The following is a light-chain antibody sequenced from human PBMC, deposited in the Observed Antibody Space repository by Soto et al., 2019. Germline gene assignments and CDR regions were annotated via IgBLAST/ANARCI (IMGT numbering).Light chain of an antibody. J-gene: IGKJ1*01. Sequence: EIVLTQSPGTLSLSPGERATLSCRASQSVSSTYLAWYQQTPGQAPRLLIYGASSRATGIPDRFSGSGSGTDFTLTISRLEPEDFAVYYCQQYGSSPWTFGQGTKAEIK. CDR2: GAS. CDR1: QSVSSTY. V-gene: IGKV3-20*01. CDR3: QQYGSSPWT.